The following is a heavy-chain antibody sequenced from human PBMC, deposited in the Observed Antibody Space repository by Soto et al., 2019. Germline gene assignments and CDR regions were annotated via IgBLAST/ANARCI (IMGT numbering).Heavy chain of an antibody. Sequence: SVKVSCQASGGTFSSHAIRSVRLAPGRTHQWMAGITPIVGTANYAQKFQDRVTITGDKSTSTAYMELSSLRSEDTAVYYRPLHTNHCSCGSCGYNSFDPWGQGVLATVSS. CDR1: GGTFSSHA. D-gene: IGHD2-15*01. V-gene: IGHV1-69*06. CDR2: ITPIVGTA. J-gene: IGHJ5*02. CDR3: PLHTNHCSCGSCGYNSFDP.